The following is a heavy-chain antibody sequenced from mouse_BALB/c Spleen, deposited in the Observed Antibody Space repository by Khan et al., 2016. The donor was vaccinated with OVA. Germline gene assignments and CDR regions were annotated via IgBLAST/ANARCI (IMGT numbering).Heavy chain of an antibody. CDR1: GYTFTTYC. CDR3: TRDRIDY. CDR2: INPTSGYT. Sequence: QVQLKQSGAELAKPGASVKMSCTASGYTFTTYCMHWVKQRPGQGLEWIGYINPTSGYTDYNDKFKDRATLSADTSSSTAYMQLNSLTSEDSAVYYCTRDRIDYWGQGTTLTVSS. J-gene: IGHJ2*01. V-gene: IGHV1-7*01.